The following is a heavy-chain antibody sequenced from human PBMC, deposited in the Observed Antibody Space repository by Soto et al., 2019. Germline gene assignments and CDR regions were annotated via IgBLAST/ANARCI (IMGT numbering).Heavy chain of an antibody. Sequence: QVQLQESGPGLVKPSGTLSLTCAVSGGSISSSNWWSWVRQPPGKALEWIGEIYHSGSTNYNPSLKCRVTISVDKSETQYSLELSGVTAADTAVYYCAREPGDDGYQVHYYYGIDVWGQGTTVTVSS. D-gene: IGHD6-25*01. J-gene: IGHJ6*02. CDR3: AREPGDDGYQVHYYYGIDV. V-gene: IGHV4-4*02. CDR1: GGSISSSNW. CDR2: IYHSGST.